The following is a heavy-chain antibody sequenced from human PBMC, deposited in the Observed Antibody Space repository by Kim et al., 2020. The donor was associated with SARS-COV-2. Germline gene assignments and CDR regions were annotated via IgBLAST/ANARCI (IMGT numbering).Heavy chain of an antibody. Sequence: YTADSVKGRLTISRDNSKNTLYLQMNSLRAEDTAVYYCAKGSGIAAAYDYWGQGTLVTVSS. CDR3: AKGSGIAAAYDY. J-gene: IGHJ4*02. D-gene: IGHD6-13*01. V-gene: IGHV3-23*01.